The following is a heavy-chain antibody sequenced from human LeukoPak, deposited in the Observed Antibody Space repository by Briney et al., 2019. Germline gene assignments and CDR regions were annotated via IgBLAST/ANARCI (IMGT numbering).Heavy chain of an antibody. V-gene: IGHV4-39*07. Sequence: SETLSLTCTVSGGSISSSSYYWGWIRQPPGKGLEWIGSIYYSGSTYYNPSLKSRVTISVDTSKNQFSLKLSSVTAADTAVYYCARVPPGGTGLDYWGQGTLVTVSS. J-gene: IGHJ4*02. D-gene: IGHD3/OR15-3a*01. CDR2: IYYSGST. CDR3: ARVPPGGTGLDY. CDR1: GGSISSSSYY.